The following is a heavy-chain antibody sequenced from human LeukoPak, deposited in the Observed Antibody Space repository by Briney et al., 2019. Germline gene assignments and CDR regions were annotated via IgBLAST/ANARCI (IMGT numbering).Heavy chain of an antibody. J-gene: IGHJ4*02. D-gene: IGHD3-22*01. CDR2: IRYDGSNK. CDR1: GFTFSSYG. V-gene: IGHV3-30*02. Sequence: PGGSLRLSCAASGFTFSSYGMHWVRQAPGKGLEWVAFIRYDGSNKYYADSVKGRFTISRDNSKNTPYLQMNSLRAEDTAVYYCAKDAHYYDSSGYSNPPDYWGQGTLVTVSS. CDR3: AKDAHYYDSSGYSNPPDY.